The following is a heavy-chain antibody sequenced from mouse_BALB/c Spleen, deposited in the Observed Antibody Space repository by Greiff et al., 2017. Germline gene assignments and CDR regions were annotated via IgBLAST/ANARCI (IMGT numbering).Heavy chain of an antibody. CDR3: GRGNYYGSSQPRYFDV. D-gene: IGHD1-1*01. CDR1: GYAFSSYW. V-gene: IGHV1-37*01. CDR2: INPYNGDT. Sequence: VQLQQSGAELVRPGSSVKISCKASGYAFSSYWMNWVKQSHGKSLEWIGRINPYNGDTFYNQKFKGKATLTVDKSSSTAHMELLSLTSEDSAVYYCGRGNYYGSSQPRYFDVWGAGTTVTVSS. J-gene: IGHJ1*01.